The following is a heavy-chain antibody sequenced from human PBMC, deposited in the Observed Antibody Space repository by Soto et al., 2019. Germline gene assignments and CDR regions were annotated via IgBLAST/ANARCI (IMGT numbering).Heavy chain of an antibody. CDR3: ARDAFMPSDADYYFDVDV. D-gene: IGHD2-2*01. V-gene: IGHV3-33*01. CDR2: IWYDGSNK. J-gene: IGHJ6*02. Sequence: GESLRHSCAASGFTFSSYGMHWVRQAPGKGLEWVAVIWYDGSNKYYADSVKGRFTISRDNSKNTLYLQMNSLRAEDTAVEYCARDAFMPSDADYYFDVDVLGQGTPVTESS. CDR1: GFTFSSYG.